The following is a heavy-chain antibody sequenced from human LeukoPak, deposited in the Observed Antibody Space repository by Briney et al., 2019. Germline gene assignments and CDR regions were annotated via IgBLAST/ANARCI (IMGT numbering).Heavy chain of an antibody. V-gene: IGHV4-59*01. D-gene: IGHD3-22*01. CDR2: IYYSERT. CDR1: GGSISSYY. Sequence: SETLSLTCTVSGGSISSYYWSWIRQPPGKGLEWIGCIYYSERTNYNPSLKSRVTISVDTPKNQFSLKLSSVTAADTAEYYCARDPPSGSNAFDIWGQGTMVTVSS. J-gene: IGHJ3*02. CDR3: ARDPPSGSNAFDI.